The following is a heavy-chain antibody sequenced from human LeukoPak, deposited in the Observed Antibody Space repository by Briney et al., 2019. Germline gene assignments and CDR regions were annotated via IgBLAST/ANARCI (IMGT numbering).Heavy chain of an antibody. CDR3: AREGQKNIAVAGKFDY. CDR1: GYSISSGYY. J-gene: IGHJ4*02. CDR2: IYHSGST. Sequence: PSETLSLTCAVSGYSISSGYYWGWIRQPPGKGLEWIGSIYHSGSTYYNPSLKSRVTISVDTSKNQFSLKLSSVTAADTAVYYCAREGQKNIAVAGKFDYWGQGTLVTVPS. V-gene: IGHV4-38-2*02. D-gene: IGHD6-19*01.